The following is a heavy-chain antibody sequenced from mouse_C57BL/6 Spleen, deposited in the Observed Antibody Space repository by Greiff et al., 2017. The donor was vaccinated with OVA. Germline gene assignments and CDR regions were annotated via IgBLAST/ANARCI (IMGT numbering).Heavy chain of an antibody. CDR2: ISSGSSTI. J-gene: IGHJ4*01. CDR3: ARGNPLAMDY. V-gene: IGHV5-17*01. Sequence: EVKVVESGGGLVKPGGSLKLSCAASGFTFSDYGMHWVRQAPEKGLEWVAYISSGSSTIYYAETVKGRFTISRDNAKNTLFLQMTSLRSEDTAMYYCARGNPLAMDYWGQGTSVTVSS. CDR1: GFTFSDYG. D-gene: IGHD2-1*01.